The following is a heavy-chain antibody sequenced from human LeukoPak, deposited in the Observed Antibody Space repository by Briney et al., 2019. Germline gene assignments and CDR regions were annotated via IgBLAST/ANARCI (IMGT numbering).Heavy chain of an antibody. J-gene: IGHJ4*02. CDR1: GGSISSGCYY. CDR2: IYTSGST. CDR3: ARRDDYGEFDY. D-gene: IGHD4-17*01. V-gene: IGHV4-61*02. Sequence: SETLSLTCTVSGGSISSGCYYWSWIRQPAGKGLEWIGRIYTSGSTNYNPSLKSRVTISVDTSKNQFSLKLTSGTAADTAVYYCARRDDYGEFDYWGQGTLVTVSS.